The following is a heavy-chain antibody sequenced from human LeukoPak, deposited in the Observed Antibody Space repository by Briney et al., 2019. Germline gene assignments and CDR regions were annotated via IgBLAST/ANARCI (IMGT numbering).Heavy chain of an antibody. CDR2: INSDGSST. J-gene: IGHJ6*03. D-gene: IGHD6-13*01. CDR1: GFTFSSYW. Sequence: GGSLRLSCAASGFTFSSYWMHWVRQAPGKGLVWVSRINSDGSSTSYADSVKGRFTISRDNTKNTLYPQMNSLRAEDTAVYYCAKDQAAAGHYYYYYYMDVWGKGTTVTISS. CDR3: AKDQAAAGHYYYYYYMDV. V-gene: IGHV3-74*01.